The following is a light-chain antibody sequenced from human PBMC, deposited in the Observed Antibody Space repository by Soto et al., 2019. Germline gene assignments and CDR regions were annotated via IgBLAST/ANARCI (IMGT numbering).Light chain of an antibody. CDR1: QSISQW. CDR3: QQYNGYSWT. CDR2: DAS. J-gene: IGKJ1*01. V-gene: IGKV1-5*01. Sequence: DIQITQSPSTLSASALDRIAITCRASQSISQWVAWYQQKPGRAPELLIYDASKLKSGVPSRFSGSGSGTEFSLTITSLQPDDSAMYYCQQYNGYSWTFGRGTKVDIK.